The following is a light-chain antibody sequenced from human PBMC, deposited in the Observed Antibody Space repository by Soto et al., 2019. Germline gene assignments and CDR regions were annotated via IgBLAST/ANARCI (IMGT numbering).Light chain of an antibody. Sequence: QSVLTQPPSTSGTPGQRVTMSCSGSNSNIGTNTVYWYQQLPGTAPKLLIQSDNRRPSGVPDRFSASKSGTSASLAISGLQSDDEADYYCAAWDDSRIVVLFGGGTKVTVL. CDR3: AAWDDSRIVVL. CDR2: SDN. CDR1: NSNIGTNT. J-gene: IGLJ2*01. V-gene: IGLV1-44*01.